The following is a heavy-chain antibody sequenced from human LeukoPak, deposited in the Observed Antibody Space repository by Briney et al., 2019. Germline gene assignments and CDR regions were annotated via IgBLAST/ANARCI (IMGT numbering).Heavy chain of an antibody. V-gene: IGHV3-23*01. CDR1: GFTFSSYA. Sequence: GGSLRLSCAASGFTFSSYAMSWVRQAPGKGLEWVSAISGSGGSTYYADSVKGRFTISRDNSKNTLYLQMNSLRAEDTAVYYCARDVEVTIFGVVMPTRRYFDYWGQGTLVTVSS. J-gene: IGHJ4*02. CDR3: ARDVEVTIFGVVMPTRRYFDY. CDR2: ISGSGGST. D-gene: IGHD3-3*01.